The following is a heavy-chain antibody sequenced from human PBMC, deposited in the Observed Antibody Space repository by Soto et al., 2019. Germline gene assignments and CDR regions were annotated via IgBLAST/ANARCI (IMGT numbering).Heavy chain of an antibody. CDR2: INHSGST. V-gene: IGHV4-34*01. D-gene: IGHD2-8*01. CDR3: ARAEQYCTNGVCSSPNFDY. J-gene: IGHJ4*02. CDR1: GGSFSGYY. Sequence: PSETLSLTCAVYGGSFSGYYCSWIRQPPGKGLEWIGEINHSGSTNYNPSLKSRVTISVDTSKNQFSLKLSSVTAADTAVYYCARAEQYCTNGVCSSPNFDYWGQGTLVTVSS.